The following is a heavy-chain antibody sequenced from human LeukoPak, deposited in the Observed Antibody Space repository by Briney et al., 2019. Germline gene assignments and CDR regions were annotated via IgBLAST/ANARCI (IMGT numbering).Heavy chain of an antibody. CDR2: ISWNSGSI. D-gene: IGHD6-19*01. Sequence: GRSLRLSCAASGFTFDDYAMHWVRQAPGKGLEWVSGISWNSGSIGYADSVKGRFTISRDNAKNSLYLQMNSLRAEDTALYYCAKVGIGGHSIAVAGVAFDIWGQGTMVTVSS. CDR1: GFTFDDYA. V-gene: IGHV3-9*01. J-gene: IGHJ3*02. CDR3: AKVGIGGHSIAVAGVAFDI.